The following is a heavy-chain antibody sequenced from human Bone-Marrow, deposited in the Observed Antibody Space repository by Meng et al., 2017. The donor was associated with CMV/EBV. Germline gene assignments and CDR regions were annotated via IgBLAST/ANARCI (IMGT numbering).Heavy chain of an antibody. D-gene: IGHD1-26*01. Sequence: SETLSLTCTVSGYSISSGYYWGWIRQPPGKGLEWIGSIYHSGSTYYNPSLKSRVTISVDTSKNQFSLKLSSVTAADTAVYYCARVEWELLAGAFDIWGQGTMVTVSS. V-gene: IGHV4-38-2*02. CDR1: GYSISSGYY. CDR2: IYHSGST. J-gene: IGHJ3*02. CDR3: ARVEWELLAGAFDI.